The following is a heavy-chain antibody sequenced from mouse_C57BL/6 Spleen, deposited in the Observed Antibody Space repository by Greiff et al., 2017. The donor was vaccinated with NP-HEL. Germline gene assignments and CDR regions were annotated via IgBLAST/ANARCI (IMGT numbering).Heavy chain of an antibody. CDR2: IYPRSGNT. CDR1: GYTFTSYG. V-gene: IGHV1-81*01. Sequence: QVQLQQSGAELARPGASVKLSCKASGYTFTSYGISWVKQRTGQGLEWIGEIYPRSGNTYYNEKFKGKATLTADKSSSTAYMELRSLTSEDSAVYFCARRDDGYYYWYSDVWGTGTTVTVSS. CDR3: ARRDDGYYYWYSDV. J-gene: IGHJ1*03. D-gene: IGHD2-3*01.